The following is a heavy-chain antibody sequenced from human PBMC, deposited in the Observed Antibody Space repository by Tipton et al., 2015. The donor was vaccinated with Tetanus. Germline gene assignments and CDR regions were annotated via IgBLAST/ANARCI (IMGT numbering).Heavy chain of an antibody. CDR1: GGSISGSGYF. D-gene: IGHD6-6*01. J-gene: IGHJ5*02. V-gene: IGHV4-31*03. CDR3: ARDQGGGRVVRLNWFDP. Sequence: PGLVKPSQTLSLTCNVSGGSISGSGYFWNWIRQFPGRGLEWIGYIYYSGDTFYNPSLKGRVAMSVDTSKNQFSLNLSSVTAADTAIYYCARDQGGGRVVRLNWFDPWGQGTLVTVSS. CDR2: IYYSGDT.